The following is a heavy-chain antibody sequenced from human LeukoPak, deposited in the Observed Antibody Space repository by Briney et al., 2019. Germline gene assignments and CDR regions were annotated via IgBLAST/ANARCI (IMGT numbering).Heavy chain of an antibody. CDR1: GFTFSSYW. J-gene: IGHJ4*02. Sequence: AGSLRLSCAASGFTFSSYWIHWVRQVPGKGLVLVSRIKDGGTTTDYADSVKGRFTISRDDAKNTLYLQMNSLRAEDTAVYYCTTIRPGYWGRGTLVTVSS. CDR3: TTIRPGY. V-gene: IGHV3-74*01. CDR2: IKDGGTTT. D-gene: IGHD5-24*01.